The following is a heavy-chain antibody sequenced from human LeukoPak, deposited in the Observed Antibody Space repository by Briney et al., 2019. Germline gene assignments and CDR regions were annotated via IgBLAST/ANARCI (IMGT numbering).Heavy chain of an antibody. V-gene: IGHV3-15*01. J-gene: IGHJ4*02. D-gene: IGHD3-10*01. Sequence: GGSLRLSCAASRFTFSNAWMSGVRQAPGKGLEWVGRIKSKTDGGTTDYAATVKGRFTISRDDSKNTLYLQMNSLKTEDTAVYYCTTDSGSYSQGFDYWGQGTLVTVSS. CDR2: IKSKTDGGTT. CDR3: TTDSGSYSQGFDY. CDR1: RFTFSNAW.